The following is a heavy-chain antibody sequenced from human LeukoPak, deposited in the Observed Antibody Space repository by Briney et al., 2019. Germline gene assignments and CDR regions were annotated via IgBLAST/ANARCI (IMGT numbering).Heavy chain of an antibody. Sequence: SETLSLTCTVSGGSISSGGYYWSWIRQHPGKGLEWIGYIYYSGSTYYNPSLKSRVTISVDTSKNQFSLKLSSVTDAHTAVYYCARVDCSNTSCQNWFLPWGQGTLVTLSS. J-gene: IGHJ5*02. D-gene: IGHD2-2*01. CDR3: ARVDCSNTSCQNWFLP. CDR2: IYYSGST. V-gene: IGHV4-31*03. CDR1: GGSISSGGYY.